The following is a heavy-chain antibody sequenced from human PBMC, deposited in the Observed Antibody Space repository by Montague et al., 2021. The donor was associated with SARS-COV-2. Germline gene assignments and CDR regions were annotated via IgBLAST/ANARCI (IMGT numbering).Heavy chain of an antibody. J-gene: IGHJ4*02. CDR3: AGGYQLRFLEWSSRQSTFDY. D-gene: IGHD3-3*01. V-gene: IGHV4-34*01. CDR2: INHSGST. CDR1: GESFSGYY. Sequence: SETLSLTCAVYGESFSGYYWSWIRQPPGKGLEWIGEINHSGSTNYNPSLKSRVTISVDTSKNQFSLKLSSVTAADTAVYYCAGGYQLRFLEWSSRQSTFDYWGQGTLVTVSS.